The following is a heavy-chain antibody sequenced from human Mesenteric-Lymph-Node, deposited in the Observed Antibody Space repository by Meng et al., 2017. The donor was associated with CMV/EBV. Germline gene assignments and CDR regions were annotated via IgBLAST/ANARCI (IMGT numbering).Heavy chain of an antibody. V-gene: IGHV3-53*01. CDR2: IYSGGST. CDR1: GFTVSSNY. J-gene: IGHJ6*02. Sequence: GESLKISCAASGFTVSSNYMSWVRQAPGKGLEWVSVIYSGGSTYYADSVKGRFTISRDNSKNALYLQMNSLRAEDTAVYYCARHLAPYYYYGIDVWGQGTTVTVSS. CDR3: ARHLAPYYYYGIDV.